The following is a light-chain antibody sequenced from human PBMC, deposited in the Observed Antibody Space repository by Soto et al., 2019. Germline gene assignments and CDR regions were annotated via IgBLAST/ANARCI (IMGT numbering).Light chain of an antibody. V-gene: IGKV3-15*01. CDR3: PQYKNWWT. J-gene: IGKJ1*01. Sequence: EVVMTQSPATLSVSPGERATLSCRASQSVSNNLAWFQQTPGQAPRLLIYHASTTATGSPARYIGSGSGSGFNFTFSILQSEDFAVYYCPQYKNWWTFGHGT. CDR1: QSVSNN. CDR2: HAS.